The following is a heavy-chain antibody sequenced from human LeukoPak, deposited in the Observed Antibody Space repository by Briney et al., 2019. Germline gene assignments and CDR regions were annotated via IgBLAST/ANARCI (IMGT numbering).Heavy chain of an antibody. J-gene: IGHJ3*02. CDR2: INPNSGGT. CDR3: ARVRQNHRITMVRGALTDAFDI. D-gene: IGHD3-10*01. CDR1: GYTFTSYY. Sequence: ASVKVSCKASGYTFTSYYMHWVRQAPGQGLEWMGRINPNSGGTNYAQKFQGRVTMTRDTSISTAYMELSRLRSDDTAVYYCARVRQNHRITMVRGALTDAFDIWGQGTMVTVSS. V-gene: IGHV1-2*06.